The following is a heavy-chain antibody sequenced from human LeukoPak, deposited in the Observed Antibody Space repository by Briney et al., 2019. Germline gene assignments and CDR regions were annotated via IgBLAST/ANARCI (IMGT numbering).Heavy chain of an antibody. CDR1: GGSISSYC. J-gene: IGHJ4*02. Sequence: PSETLSLTYTVCGGSISSYCWSWIRQPPGTGLEGIGYIFYSGSTNYNPSLKSRVTISVDTSKNQFSLKLSSVTAADTAVYYCVRIGTPGCVDYWGQGTLVTVS. D-gene: IGHD1-14*01. CDR2: IFYSGST. CDR3: VRIGTPGCVDY. V-gene: IGHV4-59*01.